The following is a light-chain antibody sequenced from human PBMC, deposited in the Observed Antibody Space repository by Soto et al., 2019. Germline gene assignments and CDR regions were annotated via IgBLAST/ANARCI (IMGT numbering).Light chain of an antibody. CDR1: QIISSW. V-gene: IGKV1-5*03. CDR2: KAS. CDR3: QQYNSYSWT. J-gene: IGKJ1*01. Sequence: DIQMTQSPSTLSASVGDRVTITCRASQIISSWLAWYQQKPGKAPKLLIYKASSLESGVPSRFSGSGSGTEFTLTISRLQPDDFATYYCQQYNSYSWTFGQGTKVEIK.